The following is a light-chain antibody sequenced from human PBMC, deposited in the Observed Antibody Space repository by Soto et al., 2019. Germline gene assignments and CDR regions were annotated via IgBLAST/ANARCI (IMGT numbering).Light chain of an antibody. V-gene: IGKV3-20*01. J-gene: IGKJ1*01. CDR3: QQYGSSPGT. Sequence: EIVLTQSPGTLSLSPGERATLSCRAIQSVSSSYLAWYQQKPGQAPRLPIYGASSRATGIPDRFSGSGSGTDFTLTISRLEPEDFAVYYCQQYGSSPGTFGQGTKVEIK. CDR1: QSVSSSY. CDR2: GAS.